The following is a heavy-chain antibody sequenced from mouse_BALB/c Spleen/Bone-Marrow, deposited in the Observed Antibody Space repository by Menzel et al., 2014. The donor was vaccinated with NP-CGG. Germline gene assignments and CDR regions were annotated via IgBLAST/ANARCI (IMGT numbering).Heavy chain of an antibody. CDR2: ISSGGTYT. Sequence: EVKLVESGGGLVKPGGSLKLSCAASGFTFXYYAMSWVRQSPEKRLEWVAEISSGGTYTYYPDTVTGRFTISRDNAKNTLYLEMSSLRSEDTAMYYCVRDGSGYFDYWGQGTTLTVSS. CDR1: GFTFXYYA. V-gene: IGHV5-9-4*01. J-gene: IGHJ2*01. D-gene: IGHD3-1*01. CDR3: VRDGSGYFDY.